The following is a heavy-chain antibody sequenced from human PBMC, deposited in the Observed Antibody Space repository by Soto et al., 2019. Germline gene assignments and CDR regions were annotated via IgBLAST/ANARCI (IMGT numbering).Heavy chain of an antibody. Sequence: GGSLRLSCAASGFTFSSYAMSWVRQAPGKGLEWVSAISGSGGSTYYADSVKGRFTISRDNSKNTLYLQMNSLRAEDTAVYYCAKGILGGSYRYTGSFPAAVDYWGQGTLVTVSS. J-gene: IGHJ4*02. CDR3: AKGILGGSYRYTGSFPAAVDY. D-gene: IGHD3-16*02. V-gene: IGHV3-23*01. CDR2: ISGSGGST. CDR1: GFTFSSYA.